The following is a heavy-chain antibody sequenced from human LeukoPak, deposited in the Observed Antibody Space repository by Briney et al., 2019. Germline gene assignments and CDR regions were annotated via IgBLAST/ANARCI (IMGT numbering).Heavy chain of an antibody. CDR1: GYTFTSYD. CDR3: ARGLYDGSGSYFYYYYYMDV. D-gene: IGHD3-10*01. J-gene: IGHJ6*03. Sequence: ASVKVSCKASGYTFTSYDINWVRQATGQGLEWMGWMNPNSGNTGYAQKFQGRVTMTRNTSISTAYMELSSLRSEDTAVYYCARGLYDGSGSYFYYYYYMDVWGKGTTVTISS. V-gene: IGHV1-8*02. CDR2: MNPNSGNT.